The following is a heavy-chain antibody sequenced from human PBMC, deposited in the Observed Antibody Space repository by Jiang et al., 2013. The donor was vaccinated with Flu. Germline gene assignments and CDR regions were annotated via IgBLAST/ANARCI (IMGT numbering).Heavy chain of an antibody. CDR1: GDSVSSNNPA. V-gene: IGHV6-1*01. Sequence: QTLSLTCAISGDSVSSNNPAWNWIRQSPLRGLEWLGRTYYRSKWYNDYAVSVKSRITINPDTSKNQFSLQLNSVTPEDTAVYYCARQMGAFDIWGQGTMVNVSS. J-gene: IGHJ3*02. D-gene: IGHD2-8*01. CDR2: TYYRSKWYN. CDR3: ARQMGAFDI.